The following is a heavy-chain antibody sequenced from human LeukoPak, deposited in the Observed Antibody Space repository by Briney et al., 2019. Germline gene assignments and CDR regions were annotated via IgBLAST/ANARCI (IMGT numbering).Heavy chain of an antibody. CDR3: ARASVYCSSTSCSDY. J-gene: IGHJ4*02. CDR2: IYYSGST. D-gene: IGHD2-2*01. V-gene: IGHV4-31*03. CDR1: GGSISSGGYY. Sequence: SQTLSLTCTVSGGSISSGGYYWSWIRQHPGKGLEGIGYIYYSGSTYYNPSLKSRVTISVDTSKNQFSLKLSSVTAADTAVYYCARASVYCSSTSCSDYWGQGTLVTVSS.